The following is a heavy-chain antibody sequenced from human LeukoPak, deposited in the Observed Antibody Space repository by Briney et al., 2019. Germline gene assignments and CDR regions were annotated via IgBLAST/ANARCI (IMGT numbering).Heavy chain of an antibody. J-gene: IGHJ4*02. V-gene: IGHV5-51*01. CDR2: IWPADSDT. CDR3: ARRGTAMVTEDDY. Sequence: GESLKISCQGSGFRFTNYWIGWVRQMPGKGLEWMGVIWPADSDTRYSPSFQGQVTISADKSINTAYLHWNSLKASDTAMYYCARRGTAMVTEDDYWGQGTLVTVSS. CDR1: GFRFTNYW. D-gene: IGHD5-18*01.